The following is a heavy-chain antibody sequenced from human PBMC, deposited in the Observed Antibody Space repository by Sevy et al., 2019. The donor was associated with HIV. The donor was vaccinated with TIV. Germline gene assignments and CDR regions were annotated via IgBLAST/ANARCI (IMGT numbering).Heavy chain of an antibody. CDR3: AKALNPALESMIEVIFRSLKGFDV. D-gene: IGHD3-22*01. Sequence: GGSLRLSCAASGFTFNTHAMNWVRQAPGKGLEWVSVISGIGSSTYYADSVKGRFTISRYNSKNTVYLQMNSLRADDTAVYYCAKALNPALESMIEVIFRSLKGFDVWGQGTMVTVSS. V-gene: IGHV3-23*01. J-gene: IGHJ3*01. CDR2: ISGIGSST. CDR1: GFTFNTHA.